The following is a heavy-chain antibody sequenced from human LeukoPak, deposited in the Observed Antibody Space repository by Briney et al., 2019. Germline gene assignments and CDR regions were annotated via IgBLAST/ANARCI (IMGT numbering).Heavy chain of an antibody. Sequence: GASVKVSCKASGYTFTGYYMHWVRQAPGQGLEWMGWINPNSGGTNYAQKFQGRVTMTRDTSISTAYMELRRLRSDDTAVYYCARVPRRPGIAAAGIGYWGQGTLVTVSS. CDR3: ARVPRRPGIAAAGIGY. CDR1: GYTFTGYY. V-gene: IGHV1-2*02. J-gene: IGHJ4*02. CDR2: INPNSGGT. D-gene: IGHD6-13*01.